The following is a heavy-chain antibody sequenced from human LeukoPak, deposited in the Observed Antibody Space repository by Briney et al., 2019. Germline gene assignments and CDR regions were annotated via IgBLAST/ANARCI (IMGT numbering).Heavy chain of an antibody. Sequence: GASVKVSRKASGGTFSSYAISWVRQAPGQGLEWMGGIIPIFGTANYAQKFQGRVTITADESTSTAYMELSSLRSEDTAVYYCARGGSDYGDYVFDYWGQGTLVTVSS. J-gene: IGHJ4*02. CDR2: IIPIFGTA. CDR1: GGTFSSYA. V-gene: IGHV1-69*13. CDR3: ARGGSDYGDYVFDY. D-gene: IGHD4-17*01.